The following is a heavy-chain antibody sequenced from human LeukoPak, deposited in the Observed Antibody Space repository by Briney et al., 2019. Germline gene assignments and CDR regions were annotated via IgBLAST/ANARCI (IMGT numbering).Heavy chain of an antibody. J-gene: IGHJ5*01. V-gene: IGHV4-59*08. Sequence: SETLSLTCTVSGGSISSYYWSWIRQPPGKGLEWIGYIYYSGSTNYNPSLKSRVTISVDTSKNQFSLRLTSVTAADTAVHYCARSVPSLDYLFDSWGHGTLVTVSS. CDR2: IYYSGST. CDR1: GGSISSYY. D-gene: IGHD4-11*01. CDR3: ARSVPSLDYLFDS.